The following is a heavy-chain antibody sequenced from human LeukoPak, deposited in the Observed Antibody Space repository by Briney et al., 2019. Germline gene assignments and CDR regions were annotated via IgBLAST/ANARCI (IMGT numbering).Heavy chain of an antibody. J-gene: IGHJ4*02. Sequence: QPGRSLRLSCAASGFTFSSYGMHWVRQAPGKGLEWVAVISYDGSNKYYADSVKGRFTISRDNSKNTLYLQMNSLRAEDTAVYYCAVEGYYCYDSSAYDYWGQGTLVTVSS. CDR3: AVEGYYCYDSSAYDY. CDR1: GFTFSSYG. CDR2: ISYDGSNK. V-gene: IGHV3-30*03. D-gene: IGHD3-22*01.